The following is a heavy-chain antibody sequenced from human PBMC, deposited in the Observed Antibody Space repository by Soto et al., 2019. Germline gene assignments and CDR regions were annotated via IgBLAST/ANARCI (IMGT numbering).Heavy chain of an antibody. CDR2: MSSSGGST. CDR1: GFTFSNYA. V-gene: IGHV3-23*01. J-gene: IGHJ6*02. CDR3: AKGGTYYDILTGYYRDFYGVDV. Sequence: GSLRLSCAASGFTFSNYAMSWVRQAPGKGLEWVSAMSSSGGSTYYADSLKGRFTISRDNSKNTLYLQMNSLRAEDTAVYYCAKGGTYYDILTGYYRDFYGVDVWGQGSTVTVSS. D-gene: IGHD3-9*01.